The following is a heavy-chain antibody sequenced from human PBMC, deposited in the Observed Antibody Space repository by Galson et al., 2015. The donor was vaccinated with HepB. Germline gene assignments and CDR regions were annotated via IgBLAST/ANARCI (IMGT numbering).Heavy chain of an antibody. D-gene: IGHD3-9*01. CDR2: IKQDGSEK. CDR1: GFTFSNSW. CDR3: ARGGYFDWLLSYFDY. Sequence: SLRLSCAASGFTFSNSWMSWVRQAPGKGLEWVANIKQDGSEKYYVDSVKGRFTISRDNAKNSLYLQMNSLRAEDTAVYYCARGGYFDWLLSYFDYWGQGTLVTVSS. J-gene: IGHJ4*02. V-gene: IGHV3-7*03.